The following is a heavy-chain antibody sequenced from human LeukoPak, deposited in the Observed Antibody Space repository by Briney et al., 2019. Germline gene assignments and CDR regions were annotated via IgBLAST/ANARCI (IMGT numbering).Heavy chain of an antibody. Sequence: ASVKVSCTAAGYTFTGYYMHWVRQAPGQGLEWMGWIILKSDGTTNDQKFQGRVTMTRDTSITTTYMELSRLRSDDTAVYYCARARPRGTALDYWGRGTLVTVSS. V-gene: IGHV1-2*02. CDR3: ARARPRGTALDY. J-gene: IGHJ4*02. CDR2: IILKSDGT. CDR1: GYTFTGYY. D-gene: IGHD6-13*01.